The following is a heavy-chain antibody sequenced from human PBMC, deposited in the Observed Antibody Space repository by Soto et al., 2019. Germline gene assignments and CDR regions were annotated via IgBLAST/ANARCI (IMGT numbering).Heavy chain of an antibody. J-gene: IGHJ4*02. Sequence: PSETLSLTCAVYGGSFSGYYWSWIRQPPGKGLEWIGEINHSGSTKYNPSLKSRVTISVDTSKNQFSLKLSSVTAADTAVYYCARGRSKYYYYDSSGYYPLHFDYWGQGTLVTVSS. V-gene: IGHV4-34*01. CDR2: INHSGST. CDR1: GGSFSGYY. D-gene: IGHD3-22*01. CDR3: ARGRSKYYYYDSSGYYPLHFDY.